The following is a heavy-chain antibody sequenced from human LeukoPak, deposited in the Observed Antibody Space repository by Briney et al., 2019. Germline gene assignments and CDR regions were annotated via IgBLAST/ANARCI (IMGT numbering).Heavy chain of an antibody. CDR1: GGSISSGDYY. J-gene: IGHJ4*02. V-gene: IGHV4-30-4*02. D-gene: IGHD5-18*01. CDR3: ARENDRYGRIDY. Sequence: SETLSLTCTVSGGSISSGDYYWSWIRQPPGKGLEWIGYIYYSGSTYYNPSLKSRVTISVDTSKNQFSLKLSSVTAADTAVYYCARENDRYGRIDYWGQGTQVTVSS. CDR2: IYYSGST.